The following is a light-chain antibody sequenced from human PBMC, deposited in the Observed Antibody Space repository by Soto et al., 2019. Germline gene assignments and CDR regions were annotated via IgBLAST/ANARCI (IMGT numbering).Light chain of an antibody. V-gene: IGKV1-39*01. Sequence: DIQMTQSPSSLPASVGDKGTGTCRASQSIRGYLNWYQHKPGTAPKLLIFAASRLQTGVPLRFSGSGSGTNFTLTISNLHLEDFATYSCQQTYRIPLTFGGGTKVDIK. J-gene: IGKJ4*01. CDR3: QQTYRIPLT. CDR1: QSIRGY. CDR2: AAS.